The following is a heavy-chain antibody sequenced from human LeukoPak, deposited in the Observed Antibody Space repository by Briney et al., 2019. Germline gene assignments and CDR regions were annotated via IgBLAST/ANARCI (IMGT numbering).Heavy chain of an antibody. D-gene: IGHD5-18*01. CDR1: GFTFSSYA. J-gene: IGHJ4*02. Sequence: PGGSLRLSCAASGFTFSSYAMSWVRQAPGKGLEWVSAISGSGGSTYYADSVKGRFTISTDNSKNTLYLQMNSLRAEDTAVYYCAKDLRRGIQLWLDYWGQGTLVTVSS. CDR3: AKDLRRGIQLWLDY. CDR2: ISGSGGST. V-gene: IGHV3-23*01.